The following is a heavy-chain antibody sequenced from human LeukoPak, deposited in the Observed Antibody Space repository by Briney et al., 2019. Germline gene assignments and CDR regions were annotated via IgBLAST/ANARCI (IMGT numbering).Heavy chain of an antibody. D-gene: IGHD6-19*01. V-gene: IGHV3-66*02. J-gene: IGHJ3*02. CDR2: IYSGGST. Sequence: GGSLRLSCAASGFTLSSNYMSGLRQAPGKGLDGVSVIYSGGSTYYPDSVKGRFTLSRDNSKNTLYLQMNSLRAEDTAVYYCARTSSGWSRAFDIWGQGTMVTVSS. CDR3: ARTSSGWSRAFDI. CDR1: GFTLSSNY.